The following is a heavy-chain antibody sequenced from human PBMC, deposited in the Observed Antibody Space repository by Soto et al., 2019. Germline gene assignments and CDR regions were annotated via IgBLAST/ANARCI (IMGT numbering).Heavy chain of an antibody. CDR2: ITSDTNTI. J-gene: IGHJ4*02. CDR1: GVRVNIYS. CDR3: ARSVEGHFDY. V-gene: IGHV3-48*02. D-gene: IGHD6-19*01. Sequence: PGGSLRISCAASGVRVNIYSMDWIRQAPGKGLEWFAYITSDTNTIKYADSVRGRFTISRDNAKNSVDLQMNSLRDEDTAVYYCARSVEGHFDYWGQGTVVTVSS.